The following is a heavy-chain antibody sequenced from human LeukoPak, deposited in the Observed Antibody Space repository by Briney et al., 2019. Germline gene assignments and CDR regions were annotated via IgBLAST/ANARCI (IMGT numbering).Heavy chain of an antibody. Sequence: PGGSLRLSCAASGFTFSSYGMHWVRQAPGKGLEWVAVISYDGSNKYYADSVKGRFTISRDNSKNTLYLQMNSLRAEDTAVYYCAKDLHYTVVTPFDYWGQGTLVTVSS. CDR2: ISYDGSNK. D-gene: IGHD4-23*01. CDR1: GFTFSSYG. V-gene: IGHV3-30*18. J-gene: IGHJ4*02. CDR3: AKDLHYTVVTPFDY.